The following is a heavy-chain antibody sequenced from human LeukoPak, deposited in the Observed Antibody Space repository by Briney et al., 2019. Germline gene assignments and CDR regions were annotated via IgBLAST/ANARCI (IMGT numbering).Heavy chain of an antibody. Sequence: GGSLRLSCAASGFTFSTSAMSWVRQAPGKGLEWVSGISGRSGSTYYADSVKGRFTISRDNSKNTLYLQMNSLRAEDTAVYYCAELGITMIGGVWGKGTTVTISS. CDR1: GFTFSTSA. J-gene: IGHJ6*04. V-gene: IGHV3-23*01. CDR3: AELGITMIGGV. D-gene: IGHD3-10*02. CDR2: ISGRSGST.